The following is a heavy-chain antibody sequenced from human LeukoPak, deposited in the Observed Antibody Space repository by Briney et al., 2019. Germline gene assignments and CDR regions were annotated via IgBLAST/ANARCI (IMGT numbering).Heavy chain of an antibody. CDR2: ISSSGSTI. Sequence: GGSLRLSCAASGFTFSDYYMSWIPQAPGKGLEWVSYISSSGSTIYYADSVKGRFTISRDNAKNSLYLQMNSLRAEDTAMYYCARPIMVRGVDYFDYWGQGTLVTVSS. V-gene: IGHV3-11*01. CDR1: GFTFSDYY. J-gene: IGHJ4*02. D-gene: IGHD3-10*01. CDR3: ARPIMVRGVDYFDY.